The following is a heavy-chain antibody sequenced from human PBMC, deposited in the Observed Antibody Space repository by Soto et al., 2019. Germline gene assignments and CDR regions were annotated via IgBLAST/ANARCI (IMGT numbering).Heavy chain of an antibody. CDR3: ARNTSGRNFHY. J-gene: IGHJ4*02. CDR1: SSPINSRYY. D-gene: IGHD6-19*01. V-gene: IGHV4-38-2*02. CDR2: IYHSGST. Sequence: TSETLSLTCTVSSSPINSRYYWGWIRQTPGKGLEWVASIYHSGSTHYNPSLKSRATISVDTSNNQFSLRLSSVTAADTAIYYCARNTSGRNFHYWGQGTKVTVSS.